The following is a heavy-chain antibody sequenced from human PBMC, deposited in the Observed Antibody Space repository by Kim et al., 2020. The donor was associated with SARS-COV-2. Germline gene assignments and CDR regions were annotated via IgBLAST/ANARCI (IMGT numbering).Heavy chain of an antibody. J-gene: IGHJ4*02. CDR1: GFTFSSYG. V-gene: IGHV3-30*18. Sequence: GGSLRLSCAASGFTFSSYGMHWVRQAPGKGLEWVAVISYDGSNKYYADSVKGRFTISRDNSKNTLYLQMNSLRAEDTAVYYCAKDQGGGYSYGEDYWGQGTLVTVSS. CDR3: AKDQGGGYSYGEDY. CDR2: ISYDGSNK. D-gene: IGHD5-18*01.